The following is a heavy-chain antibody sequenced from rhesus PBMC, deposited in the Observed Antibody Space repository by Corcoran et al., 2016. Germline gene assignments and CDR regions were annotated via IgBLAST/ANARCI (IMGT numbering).Heavy chain of an antibody. Sequence: QVQLQESGPGLVKPSETLSLTCAVSGCSISSNYWNWIRQPPGKGLEWIGRIYGGSGSTRYNPSLTSRVTISTDTSKNQFSLKLSSVTAADTAGYYCASAYGLDSWGQGVVVTVSS. CDR2: IYGGSGST. V-gene: IGHV4-147*01. J-gene: IGHJ6*01. CDR3: ASAYGLDS. CDR1: GCSISSNY.